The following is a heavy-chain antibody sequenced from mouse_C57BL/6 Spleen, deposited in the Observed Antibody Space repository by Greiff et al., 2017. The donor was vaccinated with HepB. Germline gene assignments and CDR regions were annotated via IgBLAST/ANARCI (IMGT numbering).Heavy chain of an antibody. D-gene: IGHD1-1*01. CDR3: AREGYYGSSLAWFAY. CDR2: ISDGGSYT. Sequence: DVKLVESGGGLVKPGGSLKLSCAASGFTFSSYAMSWVRQTPEKRLEWVATISDGGSYTYYPDNVKGRFTISRDNAKNNLYLQMSHLKSEDTAMYYCAREGYYGSSLAWFAYWGQGTLVTVSA. J-gene: IGHJ3*01. V-gene: IGHV5-4*01. CDR1: GFTFSSYA.